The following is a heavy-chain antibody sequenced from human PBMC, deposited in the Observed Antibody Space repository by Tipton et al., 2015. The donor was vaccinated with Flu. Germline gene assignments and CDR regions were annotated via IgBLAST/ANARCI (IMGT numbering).Heavy chain of an antibody. J-gene: IGHJ4*02. CDR3: ASSKVNPISSSWYFDY. V-gene: IGHV1-69*13. CDR2: IIPIFGTA. Sequence: QSGPEVKKPGASVKVSCKASGYTFTGYYMHWVRQAPGQGLEWMGRIIPIFGTANYAQKFQGRVTITADESTSTAYMELSSLRSEDTAVYYCASSKVNPISSSWYFDYWGQGTLVTVSS. CDR1: GYTFTGYY. D-gene: IGHD6-13*01.